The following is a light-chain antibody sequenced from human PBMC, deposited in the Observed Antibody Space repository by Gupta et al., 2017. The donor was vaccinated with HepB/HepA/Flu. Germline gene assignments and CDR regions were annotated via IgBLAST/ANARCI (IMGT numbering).Light chain of an antibody. V-gene: IGKV1-39*01. Sequence: DIQMTQSPSSLSASVGDRVTITCRASQSISSYLNWYQQKPGKAPKLLIYAASSLQSGAPSRFSGSGSGTXFTLTIXRLQPEDFATYYCQQSDGNPLTFGXGTRLEIK. CDR3: QQSDGNPLT. CDR1: QSISSY. CDR2: AAS. J-gene: IGKJ5*01.